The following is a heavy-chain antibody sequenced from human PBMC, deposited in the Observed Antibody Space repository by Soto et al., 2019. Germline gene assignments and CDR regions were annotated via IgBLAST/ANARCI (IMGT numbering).Heavy chain of an antibody. D-gene: IGHD5-18*01. CDR3: AYILRYSHGGAGVHY. V-gene: IGHV2-5*01. Sequence: SGPTLVNPTQTLTLTCTFSGFSLTTSGVGVGWIRQPPGKALEWLALIYWNDDKAYSPSLKSRLTITKDTSKNQVVLTMTNMDPVDTATYYCAYILRYSHGGAGVHYWGQGTQVTVSS. CDR1: GFSLTTSGVG. J-gene: IGHJ4*02. CDR2: IYWNDDK.